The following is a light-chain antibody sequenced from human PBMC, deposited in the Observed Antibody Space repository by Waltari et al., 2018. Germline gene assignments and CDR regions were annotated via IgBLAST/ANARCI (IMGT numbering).Light chain of an antibody. V-gene: IGKV1-39*01. CDR2: AAS. CDR1: QGIYRY. J-gene: IGKJ2*01. Sequence: DIQMTQSPSSLSASVGDRVTITCRASQGIYRYLNWYQQKPGKAPKLLIYAASSLHSGVPSRFSGSGSGADFTLTISSLQPEDFATYYCQQAYSAPDTFGQGTKLEIK. CDR3: QQAYSAPDT.